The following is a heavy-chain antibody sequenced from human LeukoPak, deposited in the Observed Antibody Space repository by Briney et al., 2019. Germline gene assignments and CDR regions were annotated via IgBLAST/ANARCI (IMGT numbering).Heavy chain of an antibody. Sequence: GRSLRLSCAASGFTFDDYAMHWVRQAPGKGLEWVSGISWNSGSIGYADSVKGRFTISRDNAKNSLYLQMNSLRAEDTAVYYCARVVSTIVVVPAASYYFDYWGQGTLVTVSS. CDR2: ISWNSGSI. CDR3: ARVVSTIVVVPAASYYFDY. D-gene: IGHD2-2*01. V-gene: IGHV3-9*01. J-gene: IGHJ4*02. CDR1: GFTFDDYA.